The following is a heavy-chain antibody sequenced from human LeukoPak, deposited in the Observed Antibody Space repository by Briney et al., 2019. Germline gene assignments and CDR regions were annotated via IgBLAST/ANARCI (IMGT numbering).Heavy chain of an antibody. J-gene: IGHJ4*02. Sequence: GGSLRLSCAASGFTVSSNYMSWVRQAPGKGLEWVSVIYSGVTTFYADSVRGRFTISRDSSKNTLYLQMSTLRAEDTAVYYCARARYGSGSHIDYWGQGTLVTV. D-gene: IGHD3-10*01. CDR3: ARARYGSGSHIDY. CDR2: IYSGVTT. CDR1: GFTVSSNY. V-gene: IGHV3-53*01.